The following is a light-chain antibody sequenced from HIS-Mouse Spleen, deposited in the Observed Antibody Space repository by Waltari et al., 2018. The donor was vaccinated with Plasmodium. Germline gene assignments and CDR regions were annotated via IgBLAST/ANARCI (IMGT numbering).Light chain of an antibody. Sequence: DIQMTQSPSSLSASVGDRVTITCRASQSISNYLNWYQQKPGKAPKLLIYAASSLQSGVPSRFSGSGSRTDFTLTISSLQPEDFATYYCQQSYSTWTFGQGTKVEIK. CDR3: QQSYSTWT. CDR2: AAS. J-gene: IGKJ1*01. CDR1: QSISNY. V-gene: IGKV1-39*01.